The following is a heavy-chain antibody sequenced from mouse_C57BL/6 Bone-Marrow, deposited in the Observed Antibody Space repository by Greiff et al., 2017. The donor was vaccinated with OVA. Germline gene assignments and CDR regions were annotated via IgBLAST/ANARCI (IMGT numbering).Heavy chain of an antibody. CDR3: ARLGSSSFDY. J-gene: IGHJ2*01. D-gene: IGHD1-1*01. V-gene: IGHV5-16*01. Sequence: EVKLVESEGGLVQPGSSMTLSCTASGFTFSDYYMAWVRQVPEKGLEWVANINYDGSSTYYLDSLKSRFIISRDNAKNILYLQMSSLKSEDTATYYCARLGSSSFDYWGQGTTLTVSS. CDR2: INYDGSST. CDR1: GFTFSDYY.